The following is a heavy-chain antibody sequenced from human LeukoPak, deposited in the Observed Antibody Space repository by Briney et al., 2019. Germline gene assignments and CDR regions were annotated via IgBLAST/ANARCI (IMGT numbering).Heavy chain of an antibody. J-gene: IGHJ4*02. CDR1: GGSISSYY. CDR3: ARAGYSYGTGYYFDY. V-gene: IGHV4-59*01. CDR2: IYYTGVT. D-gene: IGHD5-18*01. Sequence: SETLSLTCTVPGGSISSYYWSWIRLPPGKGLEWIGYIYYTGVTYYNPSLKSRVTISLDTSKNQFSLKLSSVTAADAAVYYCARAGYSYGTGYYFDYWGQGALVTVSS.